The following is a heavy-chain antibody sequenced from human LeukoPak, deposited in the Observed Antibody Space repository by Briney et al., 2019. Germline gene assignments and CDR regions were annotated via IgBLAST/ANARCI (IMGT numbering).Heavy chain of an antibody. J-gene: IGHJ6*03. D-gene: IGHD3-22*01. Sequence: ASVKVSCKASGYTFTSYYMHWVRQAPGQGLEWMGIINPSGGSTSYAQKFQGRVTMTRDTSTSTVYMELSSLRSEDTAVYYCARTKEGEDSSGYYYYYVDVCGKGTTVTISS. CDR2: INPSGGST. V-gene: IGHV1-46*01. CDR1: GYTFTSYY. CDR3: ARTKEGEDSSGYYYYYVDV.